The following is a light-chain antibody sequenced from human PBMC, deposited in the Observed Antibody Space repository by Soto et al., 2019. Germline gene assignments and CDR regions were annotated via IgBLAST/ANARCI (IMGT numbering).Light chain of an antibody. Sequence: EIVLTQSPGTLSLSPGERATLSCRASQSVLNNYLAWYQQKPGQAPRLLIYDASSRATGIPDRFSGSGSGTDFTLTISRLEPGDFAVYYCQQAASSSRTFGQGTKGISN. CDR2: DAS. CDR1: QSVLNNY. J-gene: IGKJ1*01. V-gene: IGKV3-20*01. CDR3: QQAASSSRT.